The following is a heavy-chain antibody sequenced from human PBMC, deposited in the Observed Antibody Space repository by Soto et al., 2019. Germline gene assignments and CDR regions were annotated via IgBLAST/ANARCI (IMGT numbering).Heavy chain of an antibody. V-gene: IGHV4-31*03. CDR1: GNSISGGGSY. J-gene: IGHJ5*02. CDR2: MYYSGTT. D-gene: IGHD1-7*01. CDR3: AIGITGTREPSWLYR. Sequence: TLSLTCTVSGNSISGGGSYWSWIRQHPGRGMEWIGYMYYSGTTYYNPSLKSRLTISVDTSKNQFSLKLNSVNAADTAVYYCAIGITGTREPSWLYRWGRGTVVTISA.